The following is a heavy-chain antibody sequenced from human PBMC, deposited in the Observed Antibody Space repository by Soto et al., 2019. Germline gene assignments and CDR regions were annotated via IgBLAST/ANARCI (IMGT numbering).Heavy chain of an antibody. D-gene: IGHD2-2*01. CDR2: IIPIAETT. Sequence: QVQLVQSGAEVKKPGSSVKVSCKASGGTFSSYAIRWVLQAPGQGLEWMGGIIPIAETTNYAQKFQGRGRITADAYNSTAYMELSSLRSEDTAVYYCARSQGSSTSLDIYYYYYYGMDVWGQGTTVTVSS. CDR3: ARSQGSSTSLDIYYYYYYGMDV. V-gene: IGHV1-69*01. J-gene: IGHJ6*02. CDR1: GGTFSSYA.